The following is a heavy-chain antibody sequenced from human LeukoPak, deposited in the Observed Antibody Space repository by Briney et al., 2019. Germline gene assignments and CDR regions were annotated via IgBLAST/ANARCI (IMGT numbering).Heavy chain of an antibody. CDR1: GGSISSSSYF. CDR2: IYYSGST. CDR3: ARDPNYYDSSGRGRYFDY. D-gene: IGHD3-22*01. J-gene: IGHJ4*02. V-gene: IGHV4-61*01. Sequence: SETLSLTCSVSGGSISSSSYFWGWIRQPPGKGLEWIGYIYYSGSTNYNPSLKSRVTISVDTSKNQFSLKLSSVTAADTAVYYCARDPNYYDSSGRGRYFDYWGQGTLVTVSS.